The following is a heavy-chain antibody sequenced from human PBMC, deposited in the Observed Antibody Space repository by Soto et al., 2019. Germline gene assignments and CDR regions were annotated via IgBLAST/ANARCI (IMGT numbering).Heavy chain of an antibody. V-gene: IGHV1-18*01. CDR3: ARVVVVETRRPGTWYFDL. Sequence: QVHLVQSEPELKKPGASVKVSCEASGYIFSNYNIVWVRQAPGQGLEWMGWSGPYNSKTNYAQNLQGRITMTTDTSTRTAYMELRSLRSDDTAIYYCARVVVVETRRPGTWYFDLWGRGTLVIVSS. CDR2: SGPYNSKT. CDR1: GYIFSNYN. J-gene: IGHJ2*01. D-gene: IGHD2-21*02.